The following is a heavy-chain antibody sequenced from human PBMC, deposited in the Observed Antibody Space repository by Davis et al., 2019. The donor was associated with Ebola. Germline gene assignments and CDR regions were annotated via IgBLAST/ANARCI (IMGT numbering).Heavy chain of an antibody. V-gene: IGHV1-8*01. D-gene: IGHD2-15*01. J-gene: IGHJ1*01. CDR3: ARDIGEAEFFHH. CDR2: MNPKNGNT. Sequence: AASVKVSCKASGYTFSSYDINWVRQATGQGLEWMGWMNPKNGNTGYAQKFQGRVTMTMNTSISTAYMELSSLRSEDTAVYYWARDIGEAEFFHHWGQGTLVTGTS. CDR1: GYTFSSYD.